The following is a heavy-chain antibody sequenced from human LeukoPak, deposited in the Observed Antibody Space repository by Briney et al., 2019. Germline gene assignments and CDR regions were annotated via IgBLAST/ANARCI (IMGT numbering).Heavy chain of an antibody. J-gene: IGHJ6*03. D-gene: IGHD6-13*01. V-gene: IGHV4-4*07. CDR3: AREYSSPKISDPVISYYYMDV. CDR2: IYTSGST. CDR1: GGSISSYY. Sequence: PSETLSLTCTVSGGSISSYYWSWIRQPAGKGLEWIGRIYTSGSTNYNPSLKSRVTMSVDTSKNQSSLKLSSVTAADTAVYYCAREYSSPKISDPVISYYYMDVWGKGTTVTVSS.